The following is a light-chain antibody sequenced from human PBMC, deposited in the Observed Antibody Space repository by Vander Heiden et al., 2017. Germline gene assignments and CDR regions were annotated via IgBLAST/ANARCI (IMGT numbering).Light chain of an antibody. CDR1: QNISTY. Sequence: DIPMTQSPSSLSASVGDRVTITCRASQNISTYLNWYQQKPGKAPKLLIYAASSLQSGVPSRFSGSGSGTDFTLTISSLQPEDFATYFCQQSYSAVYTFGQGTKLEIK. CDR2: AAS. V-gene: IGKV1-39*01. J-gene: IGKJ2*01. CDR3: QQSYSAVYT.